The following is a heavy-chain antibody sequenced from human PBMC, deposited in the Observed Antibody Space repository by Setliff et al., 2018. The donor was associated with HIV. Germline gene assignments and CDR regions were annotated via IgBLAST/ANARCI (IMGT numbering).Heavy chain of an antibody. J-gene: IGHJ3*02. V-gene: IGHV3-48*01. CDR3: ARGIRSYSTSPRGFDI. Sequence: SLRLSCAASGFTFSSYNMNWVRQAPGKGLEWVSYISSSSSTIYYADSVKGRFTISRDNAKNSLYLQMNSLRAEDTAVYYCARGIRSYSTSPRGFDIWGQGTLVTVS. CDR2: ISSSSSTI. CDR1: GFTFSSYN. D-gene: IGHD1-26*01.